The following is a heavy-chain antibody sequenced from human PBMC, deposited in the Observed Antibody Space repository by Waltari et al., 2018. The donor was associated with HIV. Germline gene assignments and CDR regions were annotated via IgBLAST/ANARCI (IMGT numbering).Heavy chain of an antibody. J-gene: IGHJ6*02. CDR2: ISSSSSTI. CDR1: GFTFSSYS. V-gene: IGHV3-48*04. Sequence: EVQLVESGGGLVQPGGSLRLSCAASGFTFSSYSMNWVRPAPGKGREWVSYISSSSSTIYYADSVKGRFTISRDNAKNSLYLQMNSLRAEDTAVYYCARDSDYYYGMDVWGQGTTVTVSS. D-gene: IGHD1-26*01. CDR3: ARDSDYYYGMDV.